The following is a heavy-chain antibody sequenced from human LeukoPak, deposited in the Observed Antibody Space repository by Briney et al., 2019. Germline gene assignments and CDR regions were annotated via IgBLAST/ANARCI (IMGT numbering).Heavy chain of an antibody. Sequence: PSETLSLTCTVSGGSISSYYWSWLRQPAGKGLEWIGRIYTSGSTNYNPSLKSRVTMSVDTSKNQFSLKLSSVTAADTAVYYCARMKNTMVRGVIIDYWGQGTLVTVSS. D-gene: IGHD3-10*01. CDR2: IYTSGST. J-gene: IGHJ4*02. CDR1: GGSISSYY. CDR3: ARMKNTMVRGVIIDY. V-gene: IGHV4-4*07.